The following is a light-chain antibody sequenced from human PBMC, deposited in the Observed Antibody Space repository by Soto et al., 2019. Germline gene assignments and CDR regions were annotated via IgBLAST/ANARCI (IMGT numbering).Light chain of an antibody. J-gene: IGKJ4*01. CDR3: QQSYSNIFS. V-gene: IGKV1-39*01. CDR1: QNIYTY. CDR2: ASS. Sequence: DIQLTQSPPSLSASVGDRVTINCRASQNIYTYAKWYQVKPGKAPKLLIFASSTLQSGVPSRFSGSGSGADFSLTISSLQPEDLATYYCQQSYSNIFSFGGGTRVEL.